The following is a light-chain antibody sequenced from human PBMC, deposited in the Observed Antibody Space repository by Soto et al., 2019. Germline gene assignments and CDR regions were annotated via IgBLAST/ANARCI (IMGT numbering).Light chain of an antibody. Sequence: DIQMTQSPSTLSASIGDRVTLTCRASQSLTGRLAWYQQKPGRPPKLLIYDVSILERWVPSRFSGSESGTDFTLTISSLRPDDFATFYCQQYKVYPYTFGQGTRLDI. CDR2: DVS. V-gene: IGKV1-5*01. CDR1: QSLTGR. CDR3: QQYKVYPYT. J-gene: IGKJ2*01.